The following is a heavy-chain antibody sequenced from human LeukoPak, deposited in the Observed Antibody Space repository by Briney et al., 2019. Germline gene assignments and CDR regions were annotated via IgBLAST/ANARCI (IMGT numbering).Heavy chain of an antibody. D-gene: IGHD6-19*01. V-gene: IGHV1-8*01. Sequence: ASVKVSCKASGYTFTSRDINWVRQAPGQGLEWMGWMNPNSGNTGYGQSFQGRITMTRDISIGTAYMELSNLTSEDTAIYYCTRGSSGRRDNWGQGTLVTVS. CDR1: GYTFTSRD. CDR2: MNPNSGNT. J-gene: IGHJ4*02. CDR3: TRGSSGRRDN.